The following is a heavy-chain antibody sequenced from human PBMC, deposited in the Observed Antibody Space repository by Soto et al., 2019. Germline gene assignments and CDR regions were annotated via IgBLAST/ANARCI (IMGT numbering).Heavy chain of an antibody. CDR2: ISSSSSYI. D-gene: IGHD2-15*01. J-gene: IGHJ3*02. CDR1: GFTFSSYS. CDR3: ARTTDIVVVVAATPQAFDI. V-gene: IGHV3-21*01. Sequence: EVQLVESGGGLVKPGGSLRLSCAASGFTFSSYSMNWVRQAPGKGLEWVSSISSSSSYIYYADSVKGRFTISRDNAKNSLYLQMNRLRAEDTAVYYCARTTDIVVVVAATPQAFDIWGQGTMVTVSS.